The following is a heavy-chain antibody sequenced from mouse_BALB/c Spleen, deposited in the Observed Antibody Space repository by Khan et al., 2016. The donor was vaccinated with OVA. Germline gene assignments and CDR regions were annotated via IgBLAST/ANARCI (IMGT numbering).Heavy chain of an antibody. CDR2: IAPGSSNA. V-gene: IGHV1S41*01. CDR3: ARENYYGRSRYGSNY. CDR1: GYTFTSYW. Sequence: DLVKPGASVNLSCKASGYTFTSYWINWIKQRLGQGLEWIGRIAPGSSNAYYNDMFKDKATLTVDTSSSTAYIQLSSLSSEDSAVYFCARENYYGRSRYGSNYWGQGTSITVSS. D-gene: IGHD1-1*01. J-gene: IGHJ4*01.